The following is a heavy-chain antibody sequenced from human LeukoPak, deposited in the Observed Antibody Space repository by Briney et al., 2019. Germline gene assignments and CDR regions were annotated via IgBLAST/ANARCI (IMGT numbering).Heavy chain of an antibody. J-gene: IGHJ6*02. D-gene: IGHD5-12*01. Sequence: PSETLSLTCTVSGGSISTYYWSWIRRPPGGGLEWSAYIHHSGSTNYNPSLQRRFTISADTSKNQFSLKLNSVTAADSAVYYCARWILTHDDYGMDVWGQGTSLIVSS. CDR1: GGSISTYY. V-gene: IGHV4-59*01. CDR3: ARWILTHDDYGMDV. CDR2: IHHSGST.